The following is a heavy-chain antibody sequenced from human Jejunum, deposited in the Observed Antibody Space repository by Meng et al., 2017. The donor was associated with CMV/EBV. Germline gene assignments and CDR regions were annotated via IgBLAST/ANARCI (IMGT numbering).Heavy chain of an antibody. Sequence: SCKDCGYTFIGYYIHWVRQAPGQGLEWMGWINSDSGDTNYAQKFQAWVTMTRETSITTAYMELRRLGYDDTAVYYCVRQDSRSWDFDHWGQGTLVTVSS. CDR3: VRQDSRSWDFDH. J-gene: IGHJ4*02. CDR1: GYTFIGYY. V-gene: IGHV1-2*04. D-gene: IGHD6-6*01. CDR2: INSDSGDT.